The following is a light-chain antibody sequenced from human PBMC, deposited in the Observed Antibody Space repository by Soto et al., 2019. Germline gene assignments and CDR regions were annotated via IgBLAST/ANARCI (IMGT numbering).Light chain of an antibody. CDR3: MQTIQLPIT. V-gene: IGKV4-1*01. J-gene: IGKJ5*01. Sequence: IVMTQSPDSLAVSLGEMATINCKSSQCVLYSSNNKNYLAWYQQKPGQPPQLLISEVSNRFSGVPDRFSGSGSGTDFTLKISRVEAEDVAIYYCMQTIQLPITFGQGTRLENK. CDR2: EVS. CDR1: QCVLYSSNNKNY.